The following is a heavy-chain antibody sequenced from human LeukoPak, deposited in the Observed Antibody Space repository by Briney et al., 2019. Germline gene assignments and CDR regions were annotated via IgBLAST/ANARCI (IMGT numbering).Heavy chain of an antibody. V-gene: IGHV1-18*01. D-gene: IGHD5/OR15-5a*01. Sequence: ASVKVSCKASGYTFTSYGISWVRQAPGQGLEWMGWISAYNGNTNYAQKLQGRVTMTTDTSTSTAYMELRSLRSDDTAVYYCARDGDSVAPYYYYYGMDVWGQGTTVTVSS. CDR2: ISAYNGNT. J-gene: IGHJ6*02. CDR1: GYTFTSYG. CDR3: ARDGDSVAPYYYYYGMDV.